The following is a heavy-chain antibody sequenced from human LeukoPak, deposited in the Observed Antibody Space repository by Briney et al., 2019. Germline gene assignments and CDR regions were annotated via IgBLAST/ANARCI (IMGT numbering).Heavy chain of an antibody. CDR3: AREVAAAGRGGVDY. Sequence: ASLKVSCKASGYTFTGYYMHWVRQAPGQGLEWMGRINPNSGGTNYAQKFQGRVTMTRDTSISTAYMELSRLRSDDTAVYYCAREVAAAGRGGVDYWGQGTLVTVSS. J-gene: IGHJ4*02. V-gene: IGHV1-2*06. CDR2: INPNSGGT. D-gene: IGHD6-13*01. CDR1: GYTFTGYY.